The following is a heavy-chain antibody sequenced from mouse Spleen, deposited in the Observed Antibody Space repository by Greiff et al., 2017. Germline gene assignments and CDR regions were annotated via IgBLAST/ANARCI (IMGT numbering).Heavy chain of an antibody. D-gene: IGHD2-1*01. CDR3: ARGRGYGNFYAMDY. CDR2: IDPSDSYT. Sequence: QVQLQQPGAELVMPGASVKLSCKASGYTFTSYWMHWVKQRPGQGLEWIGEIDPSDSYTNYNQKFKGKATLTVDKSSSTAYMQLSSLTSEDSAVYYCARGRGYGNFYAMDYWGQGTSVTVAS. CDR1: GYTFTSYW. J-gene: IGHJ4*01. V-gene: IGHV1-69*01.